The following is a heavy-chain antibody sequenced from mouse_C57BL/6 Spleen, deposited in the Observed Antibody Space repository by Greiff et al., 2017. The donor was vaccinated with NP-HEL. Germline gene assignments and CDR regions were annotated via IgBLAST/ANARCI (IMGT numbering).Heavy chain of an antibody. V-gene: IGHV5-9*01. CDR3: ARLGGNLNAMDY. Sequence: EVKVVESGGGLVKPGGSLKLSCAASGFTFSSYTMSWVRQTPEKRLEWVATISGGGGNTYYPDSVKGRFTISRDNAKNTLYLQMSSLRSEDTALYYCARLGGNLNAMDYWGQGTSVTVSS. CDR1: GFTFSSYT. CDR2: ISGGGGNT. J-gene: IGHJ4*01. D-gene: IGHD2-1*01.